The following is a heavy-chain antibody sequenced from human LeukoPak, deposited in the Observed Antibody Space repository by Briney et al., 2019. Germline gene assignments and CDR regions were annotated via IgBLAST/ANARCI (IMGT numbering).Heavy chain of an antibody. CDR2: IYTSGST. CDR3: ARDGYYDFWSGYYTSHPYYYGMDV. J-gene: IGHJ6*02. V-gene: IGHV4-4*07. D-gene: IGHD3-3*01. Sequence: SETLSLTCTVSGDSISSYYWSWIRQPAGKGLEWIGRIYTSGSTNYNPSLKSRVTMSVDTSKNQFSLKLSSVTAADTAVYYCARDGYYDFWSGYYTSHPYYYGMDVWGQGTTVTVSS. CDR1: GDSISSYY.